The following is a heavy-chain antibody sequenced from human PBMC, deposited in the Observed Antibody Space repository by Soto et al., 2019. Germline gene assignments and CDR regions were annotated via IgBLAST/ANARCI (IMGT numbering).Heavy chain of an antibody. CDR2: IKPENGDT. CDR1: GYPFSKYG. Sequence: QLQLVQSGAEVERPGASVRVSCKAYGYPFSKYGISWIRQAPGQGLEWMGWIKPENGDTNYAQKFQGRVTMTTDTSSNTAYMELRSLRSDDTAVYYCATSYGSGFDPWGQGTLVSVSS. J-gene: IGHJ5*02. D-gene: IGHD3-10*01. V-gene: IGHV1-18*04. CDR3: ATSYGSGFDP.